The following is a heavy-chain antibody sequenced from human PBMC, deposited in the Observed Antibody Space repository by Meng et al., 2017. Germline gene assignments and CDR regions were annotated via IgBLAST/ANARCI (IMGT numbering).Heavy chain of an antibody. CDR1: GYTLPRYD. J-gene: IGHJ4*02. V-gene: IGHV7-4-1*02. Sequence: QVQLVPVGCDSKKPVASLTVSCMAAGYTLPRYDMNWVRQAPGQALEWMGRHKTNSGNPTYAQGITGRFVFSLDTSVSTAYRQISSLKAEDTAVYYCAREGRVDFDYWGQGTLVTVS. CDR2: HKTNSGNP. CDR3: AREGRVDFDY. D-gene: IGHD1-26*01.